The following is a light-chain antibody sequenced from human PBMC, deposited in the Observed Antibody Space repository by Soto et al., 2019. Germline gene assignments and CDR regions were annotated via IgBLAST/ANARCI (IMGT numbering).Light chain of an antibody. CDR2: DAS. Sequence: EILMTQSPATLSVSPGERATLSCRASQSVSSYLAWYQQKPGQAPRLLIYDASNRATGIPARFSGSGSGTEFTLTISSLQSEDFAVYYCQQYNNWTPWTFGQGTKVDI. J-gene: IGKJ1*01. V-gene: IGKV3D-15*01. CDR1: QSVSSY. CDR3: QQYNNWTPWT.